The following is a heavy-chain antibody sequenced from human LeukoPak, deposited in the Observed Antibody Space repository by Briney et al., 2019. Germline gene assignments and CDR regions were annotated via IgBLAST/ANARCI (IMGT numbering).Heavy chain of an antibody. CDR1: GYTFTGYY. V-gene: IGHV1-2*02. D-gene: IGHD3-10*01. Sequence: GASVKVSCKASGYTFTGYYMHWVRQAPGQGLEWMGWINPNSGGTNYAQKFQGRVTMTRGTSISTAYMELSRLRSDDTAVYYCARDKRYYGSGSYPDYWGQGTLVTVSS. CDR3: ARDKRYYGSGSYPDY. CDR2: INPNSGGT. J-gene: IGHJ4*02.